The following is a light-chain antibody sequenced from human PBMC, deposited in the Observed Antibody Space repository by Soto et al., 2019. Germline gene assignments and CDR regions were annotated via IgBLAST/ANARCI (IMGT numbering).Light chain of an antibody. V-gene: IGLV2-11*01. CDR3: CSYAGSYTFVYV. Sequence: QSALTQPRSVSGSPGQSVTISCTGTSSDVGVSWYQQHPGKAPKLMIYDVSKRPSGVPDRFSGSKSGNTASLTISGLQADDEADYYCCSYAGSYTFVYVFGTGNKVTVL. CDR2: DVS. J-gene: IGLJ1*01. CDR1: SSDVG.